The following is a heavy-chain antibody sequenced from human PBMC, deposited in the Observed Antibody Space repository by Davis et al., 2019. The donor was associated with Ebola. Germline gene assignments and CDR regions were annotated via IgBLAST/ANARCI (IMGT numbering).Heavy chain of an antibody. Sequence: PGGSLRLSCAASGFTFSDYYMSWIRQAPGKGLEWVSYISSSGSTIYYADSVKGRFTISRDNAKNSLYLQMNSLRAEDTAVYYCARDRGVLRLVATITNYYYYYGMDVWGQGTTVTVSS. V-gene: IGHV3-11*01. CDR3: ARDRGVLRLVATITNYYYYYGMDV. CDR2: ISSSGSTI. J-gene: IGHJ6*02. CDR1: GFTFSDYY. D-gene: IGHD5-12*01.